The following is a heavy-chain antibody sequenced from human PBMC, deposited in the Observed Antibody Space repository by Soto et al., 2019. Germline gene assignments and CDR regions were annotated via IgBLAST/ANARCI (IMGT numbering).Heavy chain of an antibody. Sequence: EVQLVESGGGLVKPGGSLRLSCAASGFTFSGHTINWVRQAPGKGLERVSSVSRSSSYIYYADSVKGRFTVSRDDAEKSLYLQMNSLRAEDTAIYYCARCMGFDGSGYAFFDSWGQGTQVTVSS. D-gene: IGHD3-10*01. V-gene: IGHV3-21*01. CDR3: ARCMGFDGSGYAFFDS. CDR2: VSRSSSYI. J-gene: IGHJ4*02. CDR1: GFTFSGHT.